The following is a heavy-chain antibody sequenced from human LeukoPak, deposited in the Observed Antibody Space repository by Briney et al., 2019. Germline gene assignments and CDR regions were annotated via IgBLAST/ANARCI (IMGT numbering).Heavy chain of an antibody. CDR1: GFTFSSYA. J-gene: IGHJ4*02. Sequence: GGSLRLSCAASGFTFSSYAMPWVRQAPGKGLEWVAVISYDGSNKYYADSVKGRFTISRDNSKNTLYLQMNSLRAEDTAVYYCARDQEYSSGWYREGAFDYWGQGTLVTVSS. D-gene: IGHD6-19*01. V-gene: IGHV3-30-3*01. CDR3: ARDQEYSSGWYREGAFDY. CDR2: ISYDGSNK.